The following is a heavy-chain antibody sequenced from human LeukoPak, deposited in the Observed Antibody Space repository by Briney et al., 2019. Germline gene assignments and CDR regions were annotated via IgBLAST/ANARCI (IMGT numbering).Heavy chain of an antibody. D-gene: IGHD5-12*01. J-gene: IGHJ4*02. CDR1: GFTFSNYW. CDR3: ARVKGLATLAY. V-gene: IGHV3-74*01. Sequence: GGSLRLSCAASGFTFSNYWMHWVRQAPGKRLVWVSYINNDGRRTSYADSVKGRFTISRDNARNTLYLQMNSLRAEDTAVYYCARVKGLATLAYWGQGTLVTVSS. CDR2: INNDGRRT.